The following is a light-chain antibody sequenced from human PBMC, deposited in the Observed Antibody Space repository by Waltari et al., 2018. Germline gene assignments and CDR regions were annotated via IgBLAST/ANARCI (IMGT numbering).Light chain of an antibody. CDR1: NSKLGNNY. CDR2: ENN. CDR3: GTWDSSLGDWV. V-gene: IGLV1-51*02. J-gene: IGLJ3*02. Sequence: QSVLTQPPSVSAAPGQKVTISCSGSNSKLGNNYVSWYQQLPGKAPKLFISENNKRPSGIPARFSGSKSGTSATLGITGLQTGDEADYYCGTWDSSLGDWVFGGGTKVTVL.